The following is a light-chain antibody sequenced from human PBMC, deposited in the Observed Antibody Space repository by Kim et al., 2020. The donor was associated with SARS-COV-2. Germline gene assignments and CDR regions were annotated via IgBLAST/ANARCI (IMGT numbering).Light chain of an antibody. CDR2: GNN. CDR1: SGNIGAGYD. J-gene: IGLJ2*01. Sequence: QSVLTQPPSVSGSPGQSVTISCTGSSGNIGAGYDVHWYQQQPGTAPTLIIYGNNNRPSGVPDRFSGSKSGTAASLTITVLQAEDEADYYCQSYDSRSVVFGGGTQLTVL. CDR3: QSYDSRSVV. V-gene: IGLV1-40*01.